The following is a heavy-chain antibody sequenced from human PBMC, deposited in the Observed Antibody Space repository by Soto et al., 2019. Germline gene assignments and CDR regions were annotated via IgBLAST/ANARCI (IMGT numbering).Heavy chain of an antibody. Sequence: ASVKVSCKASGYTFTSYTMHWVRQAPGQRLEWMGWINAGNGNTKYSQKFQDRVTITRDTSASTAYMELSSLRSEDTAVYYCARVVFRCSSCHRDLLAFCGQGSLVP. CDR1: GYTFTSYT. J-gene: IGHJ3*01. CDR2: INAGNGNT. D-gene: IGHD6-13*01. CDR3: ARVVFRCSSCHRDLLAF. V-gene: IGHV1-3*01.